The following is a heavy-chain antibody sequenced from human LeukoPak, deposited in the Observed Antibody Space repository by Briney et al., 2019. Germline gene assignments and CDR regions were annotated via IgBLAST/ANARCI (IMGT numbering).Heavy chain of an antibody. D-gene: IGHD3-10*01. CDR2: IYPGDSDT. J-gene: IGHJ5*02. CDR3: ARHFRFGELSPFDP. V-gene: IGHV5-51*01. CDR1: GYSFTSYW. Sequence: GASLKISCKGAGYSFTSYWIGWVRPLPGKGLEWMGIIYPGDSDTRYSPSFQGQVTISADKSISTAYLQWSSLKASDTAMYYCARHFRFGELSPFDPWGQGTLVTVSS.